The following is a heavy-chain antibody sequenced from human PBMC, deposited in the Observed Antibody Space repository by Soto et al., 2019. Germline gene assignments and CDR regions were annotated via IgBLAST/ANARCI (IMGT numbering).Heavy chain of an antibody. CDR1: GFTFSNYC. CDR3: ARVEGGYYGSGSYGFDY. Sequence: EVQLVESGGGLVQPGGSLSLSCAASGFTFSNYCMTWVRQAPGKGLAWVANIKQDGSVTYYVDSVKGRSTISRDNAKNSVYLHMDSLRVEDTAVYYCARVEGGYYGSGSYGFDYWGQGSLVTVSS. CDR2: IKQDGSVT. J-gene: IGHJ4*02. D-gene: IGHD3-10*01. V-gene: IGHV3-7*01.